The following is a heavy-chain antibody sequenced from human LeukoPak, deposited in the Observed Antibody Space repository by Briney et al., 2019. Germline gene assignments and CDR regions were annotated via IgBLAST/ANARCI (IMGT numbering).Heavy chain of an antibody. CDR1: GYTLTELS. CDR3: ATDDPLGSADAFDI. Sequence: GASVKVSCKVSGYTLTELSMHWVRQAPGKGLEWMGGFDPEDGETIYAQKFQGRVTMTEDTSTDTAYMELSSLRSEDTAVYYCATDDPLGSADAFDIWGQGTMVTVSS. CDR2: FDPEDGET. J-gene: IGHJ3*02. V-gene: IGHV1-24*01.